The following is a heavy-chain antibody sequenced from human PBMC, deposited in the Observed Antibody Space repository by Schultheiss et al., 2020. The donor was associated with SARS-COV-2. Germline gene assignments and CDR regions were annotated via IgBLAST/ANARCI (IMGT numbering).Heavy chain of an antibody. Sequence: SVKVSCKASGYTFTSYGISWVRQAPGQGLEWMGRIIPILGIANYAQKFQGRVTITADKSTSTAYMELSSLRSDDTAVYYCARELVAASNWFDPWGQGTLVTVSS. V-gene: IGHV1-69*04. CDR2: IIPILGIA. CDR3: ARELVAASNWFDP. CDR1: GYTFTSYG. J-gene: IGHJ5*02. D-gene: IGHD2-15*01.